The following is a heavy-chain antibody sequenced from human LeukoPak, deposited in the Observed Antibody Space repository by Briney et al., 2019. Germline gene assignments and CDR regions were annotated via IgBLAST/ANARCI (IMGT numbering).Heavy chain of an antibody. D-gene: IGHD5-18*01. CDR3: ARDNLGYSYGGYYYYYYYMDV. V-gene: IGHV4-4*07. CDR2: IYTSGST. CDR1: GGSISSYY. Sequence: SETLSLTCTVSGGSISSYYWSWIRQPAGKGLEWIGRIYTSGSTNYNPSLKSRVTMSVDTSKNQFSLELSSVTAADTAVYYCARDNLGYSYGGYYYYYYYMDVWGKGTTVTVSS. J-gene: IGHJ6*03.